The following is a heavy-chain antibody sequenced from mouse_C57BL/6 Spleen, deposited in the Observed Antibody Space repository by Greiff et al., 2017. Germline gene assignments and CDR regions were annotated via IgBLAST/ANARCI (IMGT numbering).Heavy chain of an antibody. V-gene: IGHV1-55*01. CDR2: IAPGSGST. CDR3: AREEVRLTRFAY. D-gene: IGHD1-3*01. J-gene: IGHJ3*01. Sequence: QVQLQQPGAELVKPGASVKMSCKASGYTFTSYWITWVKQRPGPGLEWIGDIAPGSGSTNYNEKFKSKATLTVDTSSSTANMQLSSLTSEDSAVYYFAREEVRLTRFAYWGQGTLVTVSA. CDR1: GYTFTSYW.